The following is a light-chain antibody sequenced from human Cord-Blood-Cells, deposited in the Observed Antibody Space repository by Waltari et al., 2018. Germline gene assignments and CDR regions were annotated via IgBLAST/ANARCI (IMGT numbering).Light chain of an antibody. CDR3: QQYYSTRT. J-gene: IGKJ1*01. V-gene: IGKV4-1*01. CDR1: QSVLYSSNNKNY. Sequence: DIVMTQSPDSLAVSLGERATINCKSSQSVLYSSNNKNYLAWYQQKAGQPPMLLIYWATPRACGAHERCSSSGSGTDFTPTISSLQDDDVAVYYYQQYYSTRTFGQGTKVEIK. CDR2: WAT.